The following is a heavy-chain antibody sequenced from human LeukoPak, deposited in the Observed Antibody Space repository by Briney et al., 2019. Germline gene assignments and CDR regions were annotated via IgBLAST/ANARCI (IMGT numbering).Heavy chain of an antibody. CDR3: ARWMATISNFDY. J-gene: IGHJ4*02. Sequence: ASVKVSCKASGYTFTSYDINWVRQATGQGLGWMGWMNPNSGNTGYTQKFQGRVTFTRNTSISTAYMELSSLRFDDTAVYYCARWMATISNFDYWGQGTLVTVSS. CDR2: MNPNSGNT. D-gene: IGHD5-12*01. CDR1: GYTFTSYD. V-gene: IGHV1-8*01.